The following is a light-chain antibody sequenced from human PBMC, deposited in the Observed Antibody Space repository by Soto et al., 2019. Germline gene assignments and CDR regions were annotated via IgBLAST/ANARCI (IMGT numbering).Light chain of an antibody. CDR1: QSVSSN. V-gene: IGKV3-20*01. Sequence: EIVMTQSPVTLSVSPGERTTLSCRASQSVSSNLAWYQQRPGQAPRLLIYGASSRATGIQDRFSGSGSGTDFTLTIRRLEPEDFAVYYCKQYGSSPWTFGQGTKVDIK. CDR3: KQYGSSPWT. CDR2: GAS. J-gene: IGKJ1*01.